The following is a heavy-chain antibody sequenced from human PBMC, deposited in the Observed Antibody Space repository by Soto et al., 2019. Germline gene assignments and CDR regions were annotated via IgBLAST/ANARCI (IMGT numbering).Heavy chain of an antibody. J-gene: IGHJ4*02. CDR3: ARHVSGRDGYSGIDY. CDR1: GYSFTSYW. D-gene: IGHD5-18*01. CDR2: IYPGDSDT. Sequence: GESLKISCKGSGYSFTSYWIGWVRQMPGKGLEWMGIIYPGDSDTRYSPSFQGQVTISADKSISTAYLQWSSLKASDTAMYYCARHVSGRDGYSGIDYWGQGTLVTVSS. V-gene: IGHV5-51*01.